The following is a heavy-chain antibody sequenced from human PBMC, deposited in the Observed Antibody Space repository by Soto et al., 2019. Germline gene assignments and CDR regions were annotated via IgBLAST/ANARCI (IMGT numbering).Heavy chain of an antibody. CDR1: GFTVSSNY. D-gene: IGHD3-22*01. CDR2: IYSGGTT. J-gene: IGHJ5*02. V-gene: IGHV3-66*01. CDR3: ARNGDSTDYRGWFDP. Sequence: EVQLVESGGGLVQPGGSLRLSCAGSGFTVSSNYMSWVRQAPGKGLEWVSVIYSGGTTYYADSVKGRFTISRDNSKNTLSLHTNSPRAEDTAVYYCARNGDSTDYRGWFDPWGQGTLVTVSS.